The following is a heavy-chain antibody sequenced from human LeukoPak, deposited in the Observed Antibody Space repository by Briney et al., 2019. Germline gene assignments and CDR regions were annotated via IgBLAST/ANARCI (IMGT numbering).Heavy chain of an antibody. Sequence: GGSLRLSCAASGFTFSSYSMNWVRQAPGKGLEWVANIKQDGSEKYYVGSVKGRFTISRDNAKNSLYLQMNSLRAEDTAVYYCASEYSSSSADYWGQGTLVAVSS. CDR3: ASEYSSSSADY. V-gene: IGHV3-7*01. D-gene: IGHD6-6*01. CDR2: IKQDGSEK. J-gene: IGHJ4*02. CDR1: GFTFSSYS.